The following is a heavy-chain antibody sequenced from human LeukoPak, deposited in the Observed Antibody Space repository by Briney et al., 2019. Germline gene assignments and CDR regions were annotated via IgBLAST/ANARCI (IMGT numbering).Heavy chain of an antibody. CDR1: GFTFSSYG. CDR3: ASYDAFDI. V-gene: IGHV3-30*02. CDR2: IRYDGSNE. J-gene: IGHJ3*02. D-gene: IGHD3-10*01. Sequence: GGSLRLSCAASGFTFSSYGMHWVRQAPGKGLEWVAFIRYDGSNEYYADSVKGRFTISRDNAKNTLYLQMNSLRAGDTAVYYCASYDAFDIWGQGTMVTVSS.